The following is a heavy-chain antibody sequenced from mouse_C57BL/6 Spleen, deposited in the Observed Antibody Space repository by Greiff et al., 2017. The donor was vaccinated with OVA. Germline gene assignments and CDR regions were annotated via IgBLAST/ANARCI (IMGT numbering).Heavy chain of an antibody. Sequence: EVQGVESGGDLVKPGGSLKLSCAASGFTFSSYGMSWVRQTPDKRLEWVATISSGGSYTYYPDSVKGRFTISRDNAKNTLYLQMSSLKSEDTAMYYCARPYYSNSAWFAYWGQGTLVTVSA. CDR3: ARPYYSNSAWFAY. CDR1: GFTFSSYG. J-gene: IGHJ3*01. V-gene: IGHV5-6*01. D-gene: IGHD2-5*01. CDR2: ISSGGSYT.